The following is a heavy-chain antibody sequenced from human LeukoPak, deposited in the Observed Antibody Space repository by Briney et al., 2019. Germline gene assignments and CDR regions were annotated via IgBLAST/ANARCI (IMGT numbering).Heavy chain of an antibody. D-gene: IGHD3-16*01. CDR2: LSYDGSLK. CDR1: GFTFSDSG. V-gene: IGHV3-30*04. CDR3: ATSIERSTWGSHALDF. J-gene: IGHJ4*02. Sequence: GTSLRLSCTGSGFTFSDSGMYWVRQAPGKGLEWMAILSYDGSLKYYADSVKGRFTISRDNSKNTLYLQMNSLRVEDTAVYYCATSIERSTWGSHALDFWGQGTLVTVSS.